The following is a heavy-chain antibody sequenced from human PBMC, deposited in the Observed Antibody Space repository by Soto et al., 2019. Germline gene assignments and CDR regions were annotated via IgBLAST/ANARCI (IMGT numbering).Heavy chain of an antibody. Sequence: GGSLRLSCAASGFTFSRYVMSWVHQAQGKGLEWVSGISGSGGSTYYADSVKGRFTISRDNSKNTLYLQMNSLRAEDTAVYYCAKVPYDFWSGYYPPLYFDYWGQGTLVTVSS. CDR3: AKVPYDFWSGYYPPLYFDY. CDR1: GFTFSRYV. J-gene: IGHJ4*02. V-gene: IGHV3-23*01. CDR2: ISGSGGST. D-gene: IGHD3-3*01.